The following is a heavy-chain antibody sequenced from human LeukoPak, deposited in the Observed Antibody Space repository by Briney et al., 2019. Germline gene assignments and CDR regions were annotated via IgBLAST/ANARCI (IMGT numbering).Heavy chain of an antibody. D-gene: IGHD6-13*01. J-gene: IGHJ4*02. V-gene: IGHV3-66*01. CDR1: GFTVSSNY. CDR2: TYSGGST. Sequence: GGSLRLSCAASGFTVSSNYMSWVRQAPGKGLEWVSVTYSGGSTYYADSVKGRFTISRDNSKNTLYLQMNSLRAEDTAVYYCASIAAAGGYFDYWGQGTLVTVSS. CDR3: ASIAAAGGYFDY.